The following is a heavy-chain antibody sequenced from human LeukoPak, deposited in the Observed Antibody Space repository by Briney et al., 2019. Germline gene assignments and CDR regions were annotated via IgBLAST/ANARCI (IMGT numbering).Heavy chain of an antibody. D-gene: IGHD3-9*01. CDR2: IKQDGSEK. J-gene: IGHJ5*02. Sequence: GGSLRLSCAASGFTFSSYWMSWVRQAPGKGLEWVANIKQDGSEKYYVDSVKGRFTISRDNAKNSLYLQMNSLRAEDTAVYYCAREGYTVLSLLVGFDPWGQGTLVTVSS. CDR3: AREGYTVLSLLVGFDP. V-gene: IGHV3-7*01. CDR1: GFTFSSYW.